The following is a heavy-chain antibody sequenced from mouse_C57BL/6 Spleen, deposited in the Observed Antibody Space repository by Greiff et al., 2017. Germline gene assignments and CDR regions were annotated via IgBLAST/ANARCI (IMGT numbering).Heavy chain of an antibody. CDR1: GFSFNTYA. J-gene: IGHJ1*03. Sequence: EVQLQESGGGLVQPKGSLKLSCAASGFSFNTYAMNWVRQAPGKGLEWVARIRSKSNNYATYYADSVKDRFTISRDDSESMLYLQMNNLKTEDTAMYYCGRHPYYGSPNWYFDVWGTGTTVTVSS. CDR3: GRHPYYGSPNWYFDV. CDR2: IRSKSNNYAT. D-gene: IGHD1-1*01. V-gene: IGHV10-1*01.